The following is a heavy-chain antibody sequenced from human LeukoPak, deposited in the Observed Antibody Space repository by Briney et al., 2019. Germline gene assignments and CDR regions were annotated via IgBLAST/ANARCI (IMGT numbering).Heavy chain of an antibody. D-gene: IGHD3-9*01. CDR2: ISYDGSNK. V-gene: IGHV3-30*18. CDR1: GFTFSSYG. Sequence: GGSLRLSCAASGFTFSSYGMHWVRQAPGKGLEWVAVISYDGSNKYYADSVKGRFTISRDNSKNTLYLQMNSLRAEDTAVYYCAKDTYYDILTGSPPPFYWGQGTLVTVSS. J-gene: IGHJ4*02. CDR3: AKDTYYDILTGSPPPFY.